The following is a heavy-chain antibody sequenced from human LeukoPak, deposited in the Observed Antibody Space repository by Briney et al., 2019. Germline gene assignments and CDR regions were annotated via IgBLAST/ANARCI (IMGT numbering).Heavy chain of an antibody. CDR2: INPNSGST. D-gene: IGHD3-3*01. Sequence: ASVKVSCKASGYTFTGYYMHWVRQAPGQGLEWMGWINPNSGSTNYAQKFQGRVTMTRGTSISTAYMELSRLRSDDTAVYYCARVDDFWSGYYLPYYFDYWGQGTLVTVSS. CDR3: ARVDDFWSGYYLPYYFDY. J-gene: IGHJ4*02. CDR1: GYTFTGYY. V-gene: IGHV1-2*02.